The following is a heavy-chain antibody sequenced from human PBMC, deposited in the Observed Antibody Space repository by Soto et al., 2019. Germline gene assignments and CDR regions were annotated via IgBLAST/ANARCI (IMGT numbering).Heavy chain of an antibody. D-gene: IGHD2-15*01. V-gene: IGHV4-34*01. J-gene: IGHJ5*02. CDR1: GGSFSGYY. Sequence: QVQLQQWGAGLLKPSETLSLTCAVYGGSFSGYYWSWIRQPPGKGLEWIGEINHSGRTNYNPSLKSRVTISVDSSQHRFSLKLSSVTAADTAVYYCARGRVVVAATRPIKRGWFDPWGQGTLVTVSS. CDR2: INHSGRT. CDR3: ARGRVVVAATRPIKRGWFDP.